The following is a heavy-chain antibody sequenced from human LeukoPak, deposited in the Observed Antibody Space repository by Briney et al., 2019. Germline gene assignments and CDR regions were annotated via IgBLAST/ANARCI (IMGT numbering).Heavy chain of an antibody. CDR2: ISGGGGNT. D-gene: IGHD3-22*01. J-gene: IGHJ4*02. CDR1: GFTFSNFG. V-gene: IGHV3-23*01. Sequence: PGGSLRLSCAASGFTFSNFGMHWVRQAPGKGLEWVSAISGGGGNTYYADSVKGRFTISRDNSKNTLYLQMNSLRADDTAVYYCAKDLYYDSSGYQFDYWGQGTLVTVSS. CDR3: AKDLYYDSSGYQFDY.